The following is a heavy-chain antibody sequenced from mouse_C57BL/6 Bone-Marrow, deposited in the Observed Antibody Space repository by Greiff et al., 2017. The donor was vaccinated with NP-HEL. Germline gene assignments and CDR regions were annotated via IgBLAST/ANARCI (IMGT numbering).Heavy chain of an antibody. CDR2: IHPSDSDT. V-gene: IGHV1-74*01. CDR3: HIYDGYYEYAWFAY. D-gene: IGHD2-3*01. Sequence: VQLQQPGAELVKPGASVKVSCKASGYTFTSYWMHWVKQRPGQGLEWIGRIHPSDSDTNYNQKFKGKATLTVDKSSSTDYMQLSSLTSEDSAVYYCHIYDGYYEYAWFAYWGQGTLVTVSA. CDR1: GYTFTSYW. J-gene: IGHJ3*01.